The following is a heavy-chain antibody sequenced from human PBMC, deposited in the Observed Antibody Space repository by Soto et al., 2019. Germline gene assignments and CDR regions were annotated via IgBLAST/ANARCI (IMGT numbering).Heavy chain of an antibody. CDR3: TRDQDSLRFLEWLPMGFDY. J-gene: IGHJ4*02. D-gene: IGHD3-3*01. CDR2: IRSKAYGGTT. V-gene: IGHV3-49*03. Sequence: GGSLRLSCTASGFTFGDYAMSWFRQAPGKGLEWVGFIRSKAYGGTTEYAASVKGRFTISRDDSKSIAYLQMNSLKTEDTAVYYCTRDQDSLRFLEWLPMGFDYWGQGTLVTVSS. CDR1: GFTFGDYA.